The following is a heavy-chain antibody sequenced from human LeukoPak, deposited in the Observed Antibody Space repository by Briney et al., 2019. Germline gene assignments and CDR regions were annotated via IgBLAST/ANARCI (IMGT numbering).Heavy chain of an antibody. V-gene: IGHV4-61*08. J-gene: IGHJ6*02. D-gene: IGHD5-12*01. CDR1: GGSISSGGYY. CDR2: MYNSGIT. Sequence: PSQTLSLTCTVSGGSISSGGYYWNWIRQPPGKGLEWIGYMYNSGITSYNPSLKSRVTMSVDTSKNQFSLKLSSVTAADTAVYYCARHRDIDGMDVWGQGTTVTVSS. CDR3: ARHRDIDGMDV.